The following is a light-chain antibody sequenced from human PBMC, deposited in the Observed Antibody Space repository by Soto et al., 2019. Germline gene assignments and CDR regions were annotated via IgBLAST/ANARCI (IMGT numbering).Light chain of an antibody. V-gene: IGKV3-20*01. CDR3: QQSESSPRT. Sequence: EIALTQSPGTLSLSPGERATLSCRASQSVTSTYLAWYQQTPGQAPRLLIYGTSNSATGAADRFSGSGSGTDFILNISGLEPEDVAVYYCQQSESSPRTFGQGTKVEIK. J-gene: IGKJ1*01. CDR2: GTS. CDR1: QSVTSTY.